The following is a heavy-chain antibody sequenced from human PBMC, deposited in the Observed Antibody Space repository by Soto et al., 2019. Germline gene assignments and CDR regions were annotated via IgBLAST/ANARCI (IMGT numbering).Heavy chain of an antibody. J-gene: IGHJ4*02. CDR2: VDPKDSYT. CDR3: ARHKSGGGSYPFDY. CDR1: GYTFTDYW. V-gene: IGHV5-10-1*01. Sequence: GESLKISCKGPGYTFTDYWINWVRQMPGKGLEWMGRVDPKDSYTNYSPSFQGHVTISPDKSVSTAYLKWSSLKASDTAIYYCARHKSGGGSYPFDYWGQGTLVTVSS. D-gene: IGHD2-21*01.